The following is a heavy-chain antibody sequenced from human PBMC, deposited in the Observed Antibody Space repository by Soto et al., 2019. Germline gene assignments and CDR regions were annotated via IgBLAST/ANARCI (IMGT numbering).Heavy chain of an antibody. D-gene: IGHD3-16*01. CDR3: ARAHSMMILDRIDP. CDR1: GFKFRNYA. CDR2: IWFDGSKK. V-gene: IGHV3-33*01. Sequence: QVQLVESGGGVVQPGKSLRLSCAASGFKFRNYAIHWVRQAPGKGLEWLAVIWFDGSKKYYADSVKGRFTISRDNSKNTVYLDMNSLTADDSGVFYCARAHSMMILDRIDPWGHGTLVAVSS. J-gene: IGHJ5*02.